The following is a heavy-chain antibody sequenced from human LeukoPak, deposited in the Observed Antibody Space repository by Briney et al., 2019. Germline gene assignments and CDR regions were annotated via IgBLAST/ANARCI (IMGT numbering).Heavy chain of an antibody. V-gene: IGHV6-1*01. CDR2: TYYRSKWYY. D-gene: IGHD6-19*01. CDR1: GYSVSSNNCA. CDR3: TRAEPRSGWYTFDY. J-gene: IGHJ4*02. Sequence: SQTLSLTCAISGYSVSSNNCAWNWIRQSPSRGLEWLGRTYYRSKWYYDYAVSARGRITTNAHRSKNQFSLQLNSVTPEDTAEYYCTRAEPRSGWYTFDYWGQGTLVTASS.